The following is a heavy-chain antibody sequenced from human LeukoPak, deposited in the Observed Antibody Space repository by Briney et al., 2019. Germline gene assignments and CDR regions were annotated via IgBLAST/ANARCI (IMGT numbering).Heavy chain of an antibody. J-gene: IGHJ4*02. D-gene: IGHD3-22*01. CDR2: INHSGST. CDR3: ARGEDLVVIWKYYFDY. CDR1: GGSFSGYY. Sequence: PSETLSLTCAVYGGSFSGYYWSWIRQPPGKGLEWIGEINHSGSTNYNPSLKSRVTISVDTSKNQFSLKLSSVTVADTAVYYCARGEDLVVIWKYYFDYWGQGTLVTVSS. V-gene: IGHV4-34*01.